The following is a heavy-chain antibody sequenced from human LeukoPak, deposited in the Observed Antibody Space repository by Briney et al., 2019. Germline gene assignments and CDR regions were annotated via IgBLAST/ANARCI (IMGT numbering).Heavy chain of an antibody. V-gene: IGHV3-74*01. CDR1: GFTFSSYW. D-gene: IGHD3-9*01. J-gene: IGHJ4*02. CDR3: DFHLLRYFDWLLPYYFDY. Sequence: GGSLRLSCAASGFTFSSYWMHWVRQAPGKGLVWVSRINSDGSSTSYADSVKGRFTISRDNAKNTLYLQMNSLRAEDTAVYYWDFHLLRYFDWLLPYYFDYWGQGTLVTVSS. CDR2: INSDGSST.